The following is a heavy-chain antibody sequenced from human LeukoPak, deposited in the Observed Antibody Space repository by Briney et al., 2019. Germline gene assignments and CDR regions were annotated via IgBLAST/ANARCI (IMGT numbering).Heavy chain of an antibody. CDR2: ISYDGSNK. J-gene: IGHJ3*02. Sequence: QPGGSLRLSCAASGFTFSSFVIRWVRQAPGKALEWVAVISYDGSNKYYADSVKGRFTISRDNSKNTLYLQMNSLRPEDTAAYYCARDYGDYGGTFDIWGRGTMVTVSS. D-gene: IGHD4-17*01. CDR1: GFTFSSFV. CDR3: ARDYGDYGGTFDI. V-gene: IGHV3-30-3*01.